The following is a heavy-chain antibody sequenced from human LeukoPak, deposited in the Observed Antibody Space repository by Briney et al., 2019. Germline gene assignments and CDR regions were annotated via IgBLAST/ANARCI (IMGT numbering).Heavy chain of an antibody. D-gene: IGHD5-18*01. CDR3: ASIRGERTAMVTVYFDY. V-gene: IGHV4-34*01. CDR1: GGSFSGYY. Sequence: PSETLSLTCAVYGGSFSGYYWSWIRQPPGKGLEWIGEINHSGSTNYNPSLKSRVTISVDTSKNQFSLKLSSVTAADAAVYYCASIRGERTAMVTVYFDYWGQGTLVTVS. J-gene: IGHJ4*02. CDR2: INHSGST.